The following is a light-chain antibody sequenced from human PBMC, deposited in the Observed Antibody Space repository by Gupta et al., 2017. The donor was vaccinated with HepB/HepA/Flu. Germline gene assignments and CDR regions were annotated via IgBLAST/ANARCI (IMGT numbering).Light chain of an antibody. CDR1: QSVLYSSNNKNY. J-gene: IGKJ3*01. CDR2: WAS. Sequence: DIVMTQSPDSLAVPLGERATINCKSSQSVLYSSNNKNYLAWYQQKPGQPPKLLISWASSRESGVPDRFSGSGSGTDFTLTISSLQAEDVAVYYCRQYYTAIFTFGHGTKVDIK. CDR3: RQYYTAIFT. V-gene: IGKV4-1*01.